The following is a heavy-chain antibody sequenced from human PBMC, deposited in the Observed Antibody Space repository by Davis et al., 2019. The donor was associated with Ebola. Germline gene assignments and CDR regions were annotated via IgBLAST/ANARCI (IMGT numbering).Heavy chain of an antibody. D-gene: IGHD4-11*01. CDR3: ARDRLYRQYGMDV. V-gene: IGHV4-34*01. J-gene: IGHJ6*02. Sequence: SKTLSLTCAVYGGSFSGYYWSWIRQPPGKGLEWIGEINHSGSTNYNPSLKSRVTISVDTSKNQFSLKLSSVTAADTAVYYCARDRLYRQYGMDVWGQGTTVTVSS. CDR2: INHSGST. CDR1: GGSFSGYY.